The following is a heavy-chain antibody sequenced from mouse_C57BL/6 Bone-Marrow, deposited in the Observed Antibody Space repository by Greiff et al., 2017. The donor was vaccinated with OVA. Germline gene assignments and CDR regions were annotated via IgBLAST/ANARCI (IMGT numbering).Heavy chain of an antibody. J-gene: IGHJ3*01. Sequence: VQLQQPGAELVKPGASVKMSCKASGYTFTSYWITWVKQRPGQGLEWIGDIYPGSGSTNYNEKFKGKATLTVDTSSSTAYMQLSSLTSEDSAVYYCARSYYGSPWFAYWGQGTLVTVSA. V-gene: IGHV1-55*01. CDR1: GYTFTSYW. CDR3: ARSYYGSPWFAY. D-gene: IGHD1-1*01. CDR2: IYPGSGST.